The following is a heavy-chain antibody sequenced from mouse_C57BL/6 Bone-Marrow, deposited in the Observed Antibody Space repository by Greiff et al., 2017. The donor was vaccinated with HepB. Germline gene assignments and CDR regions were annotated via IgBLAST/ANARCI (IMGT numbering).Heavy chain of an antibody. CDR3: ARSGYYLRAWFAY. D-gene: IGHD2-3*01. CDR2: INPNYGTT. CDR1: GYSFTDYN. Sequence: EVQLQESGPELVKPGASVKISCKASGYSFTDYNMNWVKQSNGKSLEWIGVINPNYGTTSYNQKFKGKATLTVDQSSSTAYMQLNSLTSEDSAVDYCARSGYYLRAWFAYWGQGTLVTVSA. V-gene: IGHV1-39*01. J-gene: IGHJ3*01.